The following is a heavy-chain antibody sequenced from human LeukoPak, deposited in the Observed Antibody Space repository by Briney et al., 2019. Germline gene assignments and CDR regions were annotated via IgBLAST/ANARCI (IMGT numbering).Heavy chain of an antibody. J-gene: IGHJ2*01. Sequence: GGFLRLSCAASGFTFSSYGMHWVRQAPGKGLEWVAVIWYDGSNKYYPDSVQGRFTISRDNSKNTLYLQVNSLRAEDTAVYYCARDRSMSGWYIDLWGRGTLVSVSS. V-gene: IGHV3-33*01. D-gene: IGHD2/OR15-2a*01. CDR3: ARDRSMSGWYIDL. CDR1: GFTFSSYG. CDR2: IWYDGSNK.